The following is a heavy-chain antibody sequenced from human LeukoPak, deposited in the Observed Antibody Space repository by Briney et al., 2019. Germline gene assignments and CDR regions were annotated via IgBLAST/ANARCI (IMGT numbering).Heavy chain of an antibody. Sequence: GGSLRLSCAASGFTFSSYGMHWVRQAPGKGLEWVAFIRYDGSNKYYADSVKGRFTISRDNSKNTLYLQMNSLRAEDTAVYYCAKTYLWFGEGFDYWGQGTLVTVSS. V-gene: IGHV3-30*02. CDR3: AKTYLWFGEGFDY. D-gene: IGHD3-10*01. CDR1: GFTFSSYG. CDR2: IRYDGSNK. J-gene: IGHJ4*02.